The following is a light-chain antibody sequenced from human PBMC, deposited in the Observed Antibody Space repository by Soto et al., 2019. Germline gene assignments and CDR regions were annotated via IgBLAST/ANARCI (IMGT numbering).Light chain of an antibody. CDR1: QSVSSN. V-gene: IGKV3-15*01. CDR2: GAS. CDR3: HQRQSWPRT. Sequence: EIAMTQSPATLSVSPGERATPSCRASQSVSSNLAWYQQKPGQAPRLLIYGASTRATGIPARFSGSGSGTDFTLTISDVQPEDFALYYCHQRQSWPRTFGQGTKVDIK. J-gene: IGKJ1*01.